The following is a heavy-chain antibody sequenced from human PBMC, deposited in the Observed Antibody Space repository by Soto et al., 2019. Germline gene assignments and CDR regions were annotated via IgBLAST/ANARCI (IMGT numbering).Heavy chain of an antibody. CDR3: ARRGLNQLSTADAFEI. D-gene: IGHD4-17*01. CDR1: AANFITYW. V-gene: IGHV5-51*01. CDR2: IYPGDSDR. J-gene: IGHJ3*02. Sequence: PGESLKISCAGSAANFITYWIVWVRQMPGKGLERMGIIYPGDSDRRYSPSFQGHVIIAADRSIGTVYLEWSSLKASDTRMYYFARRGLNQLSTADAFEIWRQGTVVTVSS.